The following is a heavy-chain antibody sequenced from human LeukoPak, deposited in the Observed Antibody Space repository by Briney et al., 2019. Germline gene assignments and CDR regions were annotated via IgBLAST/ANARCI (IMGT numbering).Heavy chain of an antibody. V-gene: IGHV3-48*01. CDR3: ARDRTDGYYDILTGPVSDEIDY. CDR1: GFTFSSYS. J-gene: IGHJ4*02. Sequence: PGGSLRLSCAASGFTFSSYSMNWVRQAPGKGLEWVSYISSSSSTIYYADSVKGRFTISRDNAKNSLYLQMNSLRAEDTAVYYCARDRTDGYYDILTGPVSDEIDYWGQGTLVTVSS. D-gene: IGHD3-9*01. CDR2: ISSSSSTI.